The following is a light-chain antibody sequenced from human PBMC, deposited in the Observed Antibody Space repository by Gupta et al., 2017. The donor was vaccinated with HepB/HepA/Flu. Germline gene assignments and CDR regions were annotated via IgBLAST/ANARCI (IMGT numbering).Light chain of an antibody. CDR2: KTS. J-gene: IGKJ1*01. V-gene: IGKV1-5*03. CDR1: QRISFW. CDR3: QQYRNYWT. Sequence: DIQMTQSPSTLSASVGDRVTISCRASQRISFWLAWYQQKPGKAPKLQIYKTSNLESGVPSRFSGSGAGTEFTLTISSLQPDDFATYYCQQYRNYWTFGQGTKVEIK.